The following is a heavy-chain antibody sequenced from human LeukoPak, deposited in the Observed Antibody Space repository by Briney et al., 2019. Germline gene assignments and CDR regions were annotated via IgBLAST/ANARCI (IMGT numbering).Heavy chain of an antibody. D-gene: IGHD6-25*01. V-gene: IGHV3-74*01. Sequence: GGSLRLSCAASGFTFSSYWMHWVRQAPGKGLVWVSRINSDGSSTSYADSVKGRFTISRGNAKNSLYLQMNSLRAEDTAVYYCARGGAAISSFDYWGQGTLVTVSS. CDR3: ARGGAAISSFDY. CDR2: INSDGSST. CDR1: GFTFSSYW. J-gene: IGHJ4*02.